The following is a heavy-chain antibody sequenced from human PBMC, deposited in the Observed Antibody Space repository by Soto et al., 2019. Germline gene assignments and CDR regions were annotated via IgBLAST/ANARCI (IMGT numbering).Heavy chain of an antibody. CDR1: GFTFSDYY. D-gene: IGHD3-10*01. CDR3: ARGEMGIGSYWYFGL. CDR2: ISSSGSTI. J-gene: IGHJ2*01. Sequence: QVQLVESGGGLVKPGGSLRLSCAASGFTFSDYYMSWIRQAPGKGLEWVSYISSSGSTIYYADSVKGRITIPRNNAKNAPHLQRNSLRAEDTAVYYCARGEMGIGSYWYFGLWGRGTLVTVSS. V-gene: IGHV3-11*01.